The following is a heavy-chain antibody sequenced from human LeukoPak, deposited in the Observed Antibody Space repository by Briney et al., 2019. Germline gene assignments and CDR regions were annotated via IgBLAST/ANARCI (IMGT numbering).Heavy chain of an antibody. J-gene: IGHJ5*01. CDR2: IYHSGST. D-gene: IGHD1-1*01. CDR1: GDSIRNYH. CDR3: ARGGNNYYHPTWFDS. V-gene: IGHV4-59*01. Sequence: SETLSLTCTVSGDSIRNYHWSWVRQSPGKGLEWIGYIYHSGSTKYNPSLKSRVTISADTSQNQFSLRLSSLTAADTAIYYCARGGNNYYHPTWFDSWGQGILVTVSS.